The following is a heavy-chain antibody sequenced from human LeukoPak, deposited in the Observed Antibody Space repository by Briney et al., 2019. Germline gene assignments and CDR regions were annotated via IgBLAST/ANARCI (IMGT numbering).Heavy chain of an antibody. CDR3: ARGGRYYDSSGYYPLFDY. D-gene: IGHD3-22*01. Sequence: PSETLSLTCAVYGGSFSGYYWSWIRQPPGKGLEWVGEINHSGSTNYNPSLKSRVTISVDTSKNQFPLKLSSVTAADTAVYYCARGGRYYDSSGYYPLFDYWGQGTLVTVSS. V-gene: IGHV4-34*01. CDR1: GGSFSGYY. CDR2: INHSGST. J-gene: IGHJ4*02.